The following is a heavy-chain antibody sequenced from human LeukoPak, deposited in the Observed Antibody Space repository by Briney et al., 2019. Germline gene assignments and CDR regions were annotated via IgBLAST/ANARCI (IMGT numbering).Heavy chain of an antibody. V-gene: IGHV3-11*01. Sequence: PGGSLRLSCAASGFTFSDYYMTWIRQAPGKGLEWVSHISSSGSTIYYADSVKGRFTISRDNAKNSLYLQMNSLRAEDTAVYYCAKDTSSGWPDWGQGTLVTVSS. CDR1: GFTFSDYY. CDR3: AKDTSSGWPD. CDR2: ISSSGSTI. J-gene: IGHJ4*02. D-gene: IGHD6-19*01.